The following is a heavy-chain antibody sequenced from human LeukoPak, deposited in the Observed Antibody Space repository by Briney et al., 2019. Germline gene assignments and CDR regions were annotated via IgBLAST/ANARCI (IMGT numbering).Heavy chain of an antibody. Sequence: PGRSLRLSCAASGFTFDDHAMHWVRQAPGKGLEWVSGISWNSGSIGYADSVKGRFTISRDNAKNSLYLQMNSLRAEDTALYYCAKDLWGGLVAGPFDYWGQGTLVTVSS. V-gene: IGHV3-9*01. CDR3: AKDLWGGLVAGPFDY. CDR2: ISWNSGSI. J-gene: IGHJ4*02. D-gene: IGHD6-19*01. CDR1: GFTFDDHA.